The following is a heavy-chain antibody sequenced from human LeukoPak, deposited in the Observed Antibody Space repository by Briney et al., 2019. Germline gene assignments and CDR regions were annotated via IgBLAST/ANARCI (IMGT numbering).Heavy chain of an antibody. CDR3: ARVEELWFGVS. J-gene: IGHJ5*02. Sequence: SETLSLTCAVYGRSFSGYYWSWIRQPPGKGLEWIGYIHSGSTNYNPSLKSRVTISVDTSKNQFSLKLSSVTAADTAVYYCARVEELWFGVSWGQGTLVTVSS. V-gene: IGHV4-34*01. CDR1: GRSFSGYY. D-gene: IGHD3-10*01. CDR2: IHSGST.